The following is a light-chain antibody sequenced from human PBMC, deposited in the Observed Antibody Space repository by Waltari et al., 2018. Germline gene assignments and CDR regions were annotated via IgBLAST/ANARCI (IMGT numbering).Light chain of an antibody. CDR2: LGS. V-gene: IGKV2-28*01. CDR1: QRLRHSNGYNY. CDR3: MQALQSPFT. J-gene: IGKJ3*01. Sequence: VLTQSPLSLSVTPGESASISCRSSQRLRHSNGYNYLDWYVQKPGQSPQLLIYLGSSPASGVPDRFSCFGSGTDFTLTISRVEAEDVGIYYCMQALQSPFTFGPGTKVEIK.